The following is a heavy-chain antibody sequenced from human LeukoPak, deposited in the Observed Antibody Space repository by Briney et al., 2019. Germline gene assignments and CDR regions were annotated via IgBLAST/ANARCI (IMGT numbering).Heavy chain of an antibody. V-gene: IGHV3-30*18. D-gene: IGHD6-19*01. CDR2: ISYDGSNK. Sequence: QTGGSLRLSCVASGFTFSSYGMHWVRQAPGKGLEWVAVISYDGSNKYYADSVKGRFTISRDNSKNTLYLQMNSLRAEDTAVYHCAKGSVAVAEDAFDIWGQGTMVTVSS. CDR1: GFTFSSYG. J-gene: IGHJ3*02. CDR3: AKGSVAVAEDAFDI.